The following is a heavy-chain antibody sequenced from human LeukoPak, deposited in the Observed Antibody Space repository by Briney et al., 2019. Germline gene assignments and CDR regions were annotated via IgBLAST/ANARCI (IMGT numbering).Heavy chain of an antibody. CDR1: GGTFSSYA. J-gene: IGHJ6*03. D-gene: IGHD4-11*01. V-gene: IGHV1-69*13. Sequence: GASVKVSCKASGGTFSSYAISWVRQAPGQGLEWMGGIIPIFGTANYAQKFQGRVTITADESTSTAYMELSSLRSEDTAVYYCARGPVSDTVTTYYYYYMDVWGKGTTVTVSS. CDR2: IIPIFGTA. CDR3: ARGPVSDTVTTYYYYYMDV.